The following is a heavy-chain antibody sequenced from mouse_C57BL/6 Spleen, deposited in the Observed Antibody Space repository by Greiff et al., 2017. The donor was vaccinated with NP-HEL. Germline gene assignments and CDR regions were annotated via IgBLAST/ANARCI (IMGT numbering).Heavy chain of an antibody. CDR3: ARDYDYDVGY. CDR2: ISSGSSTI. V-gene: IGHV5-17*01. J-gene: IGHJ2*01. CDR1: GFTFSDYG. Sequence: EVMLVESGGGLVKPGGSLKLSCAASGFTFSDYGMHWVRQAPEKGLEWVAYISSGSSTIYSADTVKGRFTISIDNAKNTLFLQMTSLRSEDTAMYYCARDYDYDVGYGGQGTTLTVSS. D-gene: IGHD2-4*01.